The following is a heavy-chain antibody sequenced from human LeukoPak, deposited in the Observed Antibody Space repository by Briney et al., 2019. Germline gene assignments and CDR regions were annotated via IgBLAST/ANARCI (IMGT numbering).Heavy chain of an antibody. V-gene: IGHV3-33*01. Sequence: GGSLRLSCAASGFTFSSYGMHWVRQAPGKGLERVAVIWYDGSNKYYADSVKGRFTISRDNSKNTLYLQMNSLRAEDTAVYYCARESSAAHAYYYYYMDVWGKGTTVTVSS. CDR1: GFTFSSYG. D-gene: IGHD2-15*01. CDR3: ARESSAAHAYYYYYMDV. CDR2: IWYDGSNK. J-gene: IGHJ6*03.